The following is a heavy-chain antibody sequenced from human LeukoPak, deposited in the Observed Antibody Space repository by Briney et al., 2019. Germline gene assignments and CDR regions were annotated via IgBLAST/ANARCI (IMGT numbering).Heavy chain of an antibody. Sequence: SVKVSCTASGGTFSSYAISWVRQAPGQGREWVGGIIPIFGTANYAQKFQGRVTITADESTSTAYMELSSLRSEDTAVCYCARVSFLVRATLPGMDVWGQGTTVTVSS. CDR1: GGTFSSYA. J-gene: IGHJ6*02. V-gene: IGHV1-69*13. D-gene: IGHD3-9*01. CDR3: ARVSFLVRATLPGMDV. CDR2: IIPIFGTA.